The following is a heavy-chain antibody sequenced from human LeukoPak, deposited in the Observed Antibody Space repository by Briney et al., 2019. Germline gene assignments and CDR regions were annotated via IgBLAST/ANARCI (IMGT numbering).Heavy chain of an antibody. Sequence: GGSLRLSCAAFSGFAMSWVRQAPGRGLEWVSAINGRGDDTYYPDCVKGRFTISRDNSNNTLYLQMNSLRAEDTAVYYCAKGHRSSSSFFDSWGQGILVTVSS. CDR1: SGFA. V-gene: IGHV3-23*01. D-gene: IGHD6-19*01. CDR3: AKGHRSSSSFFDS. CDR2: INGRGDDT. J-gene: IGHJ4*02.